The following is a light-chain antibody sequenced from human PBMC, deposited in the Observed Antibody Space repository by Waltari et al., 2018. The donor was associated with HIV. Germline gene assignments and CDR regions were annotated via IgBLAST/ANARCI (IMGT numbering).Light chain of an antibody. CDR3: QQYGNSPWT. J-gene: IGKJ1*01. CDR2: GAS. CDR1: QSVSRNY. V-gene: IGKV3-20*01. Sequence: EIVLTQSPGTLSLSPGERATLSCRASQSVSRNYLAWYQQKPGQAPRLLIYGASSRATGIPDRFSGSGSGTDFTLTISRLEPEDCAVYYCQQYGNSPWTFGQGTKVEIK.